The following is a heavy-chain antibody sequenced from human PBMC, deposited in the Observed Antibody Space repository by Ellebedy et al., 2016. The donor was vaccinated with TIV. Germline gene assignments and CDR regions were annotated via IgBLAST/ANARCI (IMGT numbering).Heavy chain of an antibody. V-gene: IGHV3-23*01. D-gene: IGHD3-22*01. CDR3: ATSAVGHSHGYYFDY. CDR1: GFTFSMFP. CDR2: ISAGGDTT. J-gene: IGHJ4*02. Sequence: GESLKISCKASGFTFSMFPMSWVRQAPGKGLEYVSTISAGGDTTYDAESVGGRFSISRDNSQDTLYLQMNSLRPEDTALYYSATSAVGHSHGYYFDYWGQGNLVTVSA.